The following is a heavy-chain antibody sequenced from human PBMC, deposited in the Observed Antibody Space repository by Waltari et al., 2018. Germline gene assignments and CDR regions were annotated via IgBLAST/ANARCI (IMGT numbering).Heavy chain of an antibody. V-gene: IGHV3-30*02. J-gene: IGHJ4*02. CDR3: AKAPTVTTPIDY. CDR2: IRYDGSNK. CDR1: GFTFSSYG. D-gene: IGHD4-4*01. Sequence: QVQLVESGGGVVQPGGSLRLSCAASGFTFSSYGMHWVRQAPGKGLEGVAFIRYDGSNKYYADSVKGRFTISRDNSKNTLYLQMNSLRAEDTAVYYCAKAPTVTTPIDYWGQGTLITVSS.